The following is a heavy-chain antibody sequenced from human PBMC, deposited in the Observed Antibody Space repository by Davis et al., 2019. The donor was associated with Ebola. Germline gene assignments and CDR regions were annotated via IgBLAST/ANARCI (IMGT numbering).Heavy chain of an antibody. V-gene: IGHV7-4-1*02. CDR1: GYSLSAYA. J-gene: IGHJ3*02. D-gene: IGHD3-22*01. Sequence: ASVKVSCKASGYSLSAYAMNWVRQAPGQGLEWMGWINTNTGNPMYAQAFTGRFLFSLDTSINTPYLQISSLKAEDTAVYYCARSTMTQDAFDIWGQGTMVTVSS. CDR2: INTNTGNP. CDR3: ARSTMTQDAFDI.